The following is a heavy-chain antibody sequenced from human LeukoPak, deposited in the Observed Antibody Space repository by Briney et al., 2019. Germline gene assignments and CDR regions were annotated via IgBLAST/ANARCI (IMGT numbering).Heavy chain of an antibody. Sequence: SETLSLTCAVYGGSFSGYYWSWIRQPPGKGLGWIGEINHSGSTNYNPSLKSRVTISVDTSKNQFSLKLSSVTAADTAVYYCARGRGYSYGLHFDYWGQGTLVTVSS. CDR2: INHSGST. CDR3: ARGRGYSYGLHFDY. CDR1: GGSFSGYY. D-gene: IGHD5-18*01. V-gene: IGHV4-34*01. J-gene: IGHJ4*02.